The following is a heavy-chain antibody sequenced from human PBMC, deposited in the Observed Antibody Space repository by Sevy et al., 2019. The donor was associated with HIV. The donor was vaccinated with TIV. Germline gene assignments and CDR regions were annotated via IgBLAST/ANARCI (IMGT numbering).Heavy chain of an antibody. CDR1: GFTFSSYS. J-gene: IGHJ3*02. CDR2: ISSSSSYI. V-gene: IGHV3-21*01. Sequence: GGSLRLSCAASGFTFSSYSMNWVRQAPGKGLEWVSSISSSSSYIYYADSVKGRFTISRDNAKNSLYLQMNSLRAEDTAVYYCARLRFLEWLSYPLDAFDIRGQGTMVTVSS. D-gene: IGHD3-3*01. CDR3: ARLRFLEWLSYPLDAFDI.